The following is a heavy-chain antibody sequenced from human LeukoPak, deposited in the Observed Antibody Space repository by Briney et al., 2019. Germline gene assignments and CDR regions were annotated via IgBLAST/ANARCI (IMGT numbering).Heavy chain of an antibody. CDR3: ATFSYAGNAGGSVGY. V-gene: IGHV3-53*01. CDR1: RFTFSSYT. D-gene: IGHD4-23*01. Sequence: GGSLRLSCATSRFTFSSYTMHWVRQAPGKGLEWVSVFYSGGNTYYADSVKGRFTISRDTFKNTVDLQMNSLRSEDAAVYYCATFSYAGNAGGSVGYWGQGTLVTVSS. J-gene: IGHJ4*02. CDR2: FYSGGNT.